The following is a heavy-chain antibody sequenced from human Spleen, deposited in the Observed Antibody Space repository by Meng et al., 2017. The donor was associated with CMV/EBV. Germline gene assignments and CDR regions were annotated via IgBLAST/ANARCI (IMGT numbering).Heavy chain of an antibody. CDR1: GNFSSYA. CDR2: IIPIFGTA. J-gene: IGHJ4*02. V-gene: IGHV1-69*05. D-gene: IGHD2-15*01. Sequence: GNFSSYAISRVRQAPGQGLEWMGGIIPIFGTANYAQKFQGRVTITTDESTSTAYMELSSLRSEDTAVYYCATPYCSGGSCYSSFDYWGQGTLVTVSS. CDR3: ATPYCSGGSCYSSFDY.